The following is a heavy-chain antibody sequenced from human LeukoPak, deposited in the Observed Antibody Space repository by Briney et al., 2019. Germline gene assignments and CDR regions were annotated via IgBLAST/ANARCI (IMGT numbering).Heavy chain of an antibody. V-gene: IGHV4-34*01. J-gene: IGHJ6*02. CDR2: INHSGST. CDR1: GGSFSGYY. D-gene: IGHD6-13*01. CDR3: ARGRVLHSSSWYRGTPPYYYYYYGMDV. Sequence: SETLSLTCAVYGGSFSGYYWSWIRQPPGKGLEWIGEINHSGSTNYNPSLESRITILVDTSKNLFSLTLSSVTAAETAVYYCARGRVLHSSSWYRGTPPYYYYYYGMDVWGQGTTVTVSS.